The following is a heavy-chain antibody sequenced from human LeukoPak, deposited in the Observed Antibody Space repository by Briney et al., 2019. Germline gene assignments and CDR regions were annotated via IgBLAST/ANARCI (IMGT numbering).Heavy chain of an antibody. CDR2: IKQDGSEK. V-gene: IGHV3-7*01. CDR1: GFTFSSYW. J-gene: IGHJ4*02. Sequence: PGGSLRLSCAASGFTFSSYWMSWVRQAPGKGLEWVANIKQDGSEKYYVDSVKGRFTISRDNAKSSLYLQMNSLRAEDTAVYYCARFDSSGYYYFDYWGQGTLVTVSS. CDR3: ARFDSSGYYYFDY. D-gene: IGHD3-22*01.